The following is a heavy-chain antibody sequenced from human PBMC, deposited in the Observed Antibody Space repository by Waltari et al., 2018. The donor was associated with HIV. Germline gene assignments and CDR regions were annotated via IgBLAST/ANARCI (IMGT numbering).Heavy chain of an antibody. CDR3: ARAGRDGKLPPDY. J-gene: IGHJ4*02. D-gene: IGHD1-26*01. V-gene: IGHV3-74*01. CDR2: INSDGSST. CDR1: GFTFSSYW. Sequence: EVQLVESGGGSVQPGGSLRLYCAASGFTFSSYWMPWVRQAPGKALVWVSRINSDGSSTSYADSVKGRFTISRDNAKNTVYLQMSSLRAEDTAVYYCARAGRDGKLPPDYWGQGTLVTVSS.